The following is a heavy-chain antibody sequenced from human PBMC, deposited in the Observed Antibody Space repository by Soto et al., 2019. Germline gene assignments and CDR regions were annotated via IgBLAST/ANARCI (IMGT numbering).Heavy chain of an antibody. CDR2: IRSKAYGGTT. D-gene: IGHD3-22*01. V-gene: IGHV3-49*03. CDR3: TGYYYDSSGYPEDAFDI. CDR1: GFTFGDYA. J-gene: IGHJ3*02. Sequence: PGGSLRLSCTASGFTFGDYAMSWFRQAPGKGLEWVGFIRSKAYGGTTEYAASVKGRFTISRDDSKSIAYLQMNSLKTEDTAVYYCTGYYYDSSGYPEDAFDIWGQGKMVTVSS.